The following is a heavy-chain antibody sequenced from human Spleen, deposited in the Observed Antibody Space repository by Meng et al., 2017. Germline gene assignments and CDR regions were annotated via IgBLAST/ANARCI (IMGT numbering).Heavy chain of an antibody. V-gene: IGHV3-23*01. CDR3: ARDCCSEIGPIDH. J-gene: IGHJ4*02. CDR1: GFTFTNYG. CDR2: ISNNGDT. D-gene: IGHD2-15*01. Sequence: GESLKISCRTSGFTFTNYGMGWVRQAPGKGLEWVATISNNGDTHYADSMTGRFIISRDDSRNTLYLHVSSLRAEDTAMYYCARDCCSEIGPIDHWGQGAMVTV.